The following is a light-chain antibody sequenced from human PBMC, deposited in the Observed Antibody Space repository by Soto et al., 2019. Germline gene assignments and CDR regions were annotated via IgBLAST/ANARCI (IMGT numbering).Light chain of an antibody. CDR2: WAS. Sequence: DIVMTQSPDSLAVSLGERATINCKYSKSVLYSSNNKNYLAWYQQKPGQPPKLLIYWASTRESGVPDRFSGSGSGTDFTLTISSLQAEDVAVYYCQQYYSTPTFGGGTKVEIK. CDR1: KSVLYSSNNKNY. V-gene: IGKV4-1*01. J-gene: IGKJ4*01. CDR3: QQYYSTPT.